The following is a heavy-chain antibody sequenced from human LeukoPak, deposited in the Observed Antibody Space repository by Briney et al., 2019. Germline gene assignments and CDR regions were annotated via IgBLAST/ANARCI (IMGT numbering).Heavy chain of an antibody. V-gene: IGHV4-59*12. D-gene: IGHD3-3*01. CDR1: GGSISSYY. Sequence: PSETLSLTCTVSGGSISSYYWSWIRQPPGKGLEWIGYIYYSGSTNYNPSLKSRVTISVDTSKNQFSLKLSSVTAADTAVYYCARERYDFWSFDFWGQGALVTVSS. CDR3: ARERYDFWSFDF. J-gene: IGHJ4*02. CDR2: IYYSGST.